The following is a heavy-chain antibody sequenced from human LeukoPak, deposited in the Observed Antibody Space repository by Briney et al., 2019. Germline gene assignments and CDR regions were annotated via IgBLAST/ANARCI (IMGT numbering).Heavy chain of an antibody. V-gene: IGHV4-34*01. Sequence: SETLSLTCAVYGGSFSGYYWSWIRQPPGKGLEWIGEINHSGSTNYNPSLKSRVTISVGTSKNQFSLKLSSVTAADTAVYYCARGRNSGYPSYYYYYYGMDVWGQGTTVTVSS. D-gene: IGHD3-22*01. CDR3: ARGRNSGYPSYYYYYYGMDV. CDR1: GGSFSGYY. CDR2: INHSGST. J-gene: IGHJ6*02.